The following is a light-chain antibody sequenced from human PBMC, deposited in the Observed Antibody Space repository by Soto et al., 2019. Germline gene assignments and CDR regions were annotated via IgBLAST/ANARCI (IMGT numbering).Light chain of an antibody. J-gene: IGLJ2*01. CDR2: LNSDGSH. Sequence: QPVLTQSPSASASLGASVTLTCTLTGGHSTYSIGWHQQQPQRGPRFVMRLNSDGSHSKGDGIPDRFSGSSSGAERFLTISCLQSEDEADYYCQNWGRGIVVFGGGTKLTVL. CDR3: QNWGRGIVV. CDR1: GGHSTYS. V-gene: IGLV4-69*02.